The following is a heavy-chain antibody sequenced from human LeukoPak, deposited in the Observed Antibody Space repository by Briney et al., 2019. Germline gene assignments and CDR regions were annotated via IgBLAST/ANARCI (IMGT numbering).Heavy chain of an antibody. CDR2: INHSGST. Sequence: PSETLSLTCAVYGGSFSGYYWSWIRQPPGKGLEWIREINHSGSTNYNPSLKSRVTISVDTSKNQFSLKLSSVTAADTAVYYCARGLRAAGTQPPEYNWFDPWGQGTLVTVSS. CDR1: GGSFSGYY. D-gene: IGHD6-13*01. V-gene: IGHV4-34*01. CDR3: ARGLRAAGTQPPEYNWFDP. J-gene: IGHJ5*02.